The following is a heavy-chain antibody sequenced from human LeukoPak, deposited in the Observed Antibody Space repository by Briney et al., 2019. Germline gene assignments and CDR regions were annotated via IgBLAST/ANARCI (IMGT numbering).Heavy chain of an antibody. CDR2: IRYDGSNK. CDR3: ANCEHEEWELLSFDY. V-gene: IGHV3-30*02. J-gene: IGHJ4*02. D-gene: IGHD1-26*01. Sequence: GGSLRLSCAASGFTFSSYGMHWVRQAPGKGLEWVAFIRYDGSNKYYADSVKGRFTISRDNSKNTLYLQMNSLRAEDTAVYYCANCEHEEWELLSFDYWGQGTLVTVSS. CDR1: GFTFSSYG.